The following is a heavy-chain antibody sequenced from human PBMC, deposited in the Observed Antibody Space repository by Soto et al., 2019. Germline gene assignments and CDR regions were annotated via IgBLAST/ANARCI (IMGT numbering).Heavy chain of an antibody. Sequence: GGSLRLSCAASGFTFSSYGMHWVRQAPGKGLEWVAVIWYDGGKKYYADSVEGRFTISRDNSNNTLYLQMNSLRAEDTAMYYCARDIIESSGSYPDYWGQGTLVTVSS. J-gene: IGHJ4*02. V-gene: IGHV3-33*01. CDR1: GFTFSSYG. D-gene: IGHD1-26*01. CDR3: ARDIIESSGSYPDY. CDR2: IWYDGGKK.